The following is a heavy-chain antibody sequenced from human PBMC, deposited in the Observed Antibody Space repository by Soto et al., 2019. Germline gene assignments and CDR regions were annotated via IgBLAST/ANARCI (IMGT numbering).Heavy chain of an antibody. CDR1: VFTFSSYG. V-gene: IGHV3-33*01. CDR3: ARPRGYSYGYGYYYGMDV. CDR2: IWYDGINK. J-gene: IGHJ6*02. D-gene: IGHD5-18*01. Sequence: GSLRLACAASVFTFSSYGMHWVRQGPGKGLEWVAVIWYDGINKYYADSVKGRFTISRDNSKNTLYLQMNSLRAEDTAVYYCARPRGYSYGYGYYYGMDVWGQGTTVTVSS.